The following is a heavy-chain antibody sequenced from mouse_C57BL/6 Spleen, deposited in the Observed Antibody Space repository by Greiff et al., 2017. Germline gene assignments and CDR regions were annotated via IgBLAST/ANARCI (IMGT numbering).Heavy chain of an antibody. CDR3: ARRSKEDAMDY. CDR1: GYTFTSYW. CDR2: IDPSDSDT. D-gene: IGHD2-5*01. Sequence: QVQLQQPGAELVRPGSSVKLSCKASGYTFTSYWMHWVKQRPIQGLEWIGNIDPSDSDTHYNQKFKDKATLTVDKSSSTAYMQLSSLTSEDSAVYYCARRSKEDAMDYWGQGTSVTVSS. J-gene: IGHJ4*01. V-gene: IGHV1-52*01.